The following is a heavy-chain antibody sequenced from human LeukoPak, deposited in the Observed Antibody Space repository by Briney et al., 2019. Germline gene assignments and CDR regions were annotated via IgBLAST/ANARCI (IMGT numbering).Heavy chain of an antibody. J-gene: IGHJ4*02. CDR1: GYTFTAYY. Sequence: ASVKVSCKASGYTFTAYYMHWVRQAPGQGLEWMGWINPNSGGTNYAQKFQGRVTMTRDTSISTAYMELSRLRSDDTAVYYCAREWFGELFNLDYWGQGTLVTVSS. V-gene: IGHV1-2*02. CDR2: INPNSGGT. D-gene: IGHD3-10*01. CDR3: AREWFGELFNLDY.